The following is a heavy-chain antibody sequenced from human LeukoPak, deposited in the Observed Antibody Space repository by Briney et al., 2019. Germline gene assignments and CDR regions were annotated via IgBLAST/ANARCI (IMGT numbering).Heavy chain of an antibody. CDR1: GFTFSSYA. V-gene: IGHV3-30*04. CDR2: IPYDGSNK. Sequence: GGSLRLSCADSGFTFSSYAVHWVRQAPGKGLEWVAVIPYDGSNKYYADSVKGRFTISRDNAKNSLYLQMNSLRAEDTAVYYCADYDSSGYSGYWGQGTLVTVSS. D-gene: IGHD3-22*01. CDR3: ADYDSSGYSGY. J-gene: IGHJ4*02.